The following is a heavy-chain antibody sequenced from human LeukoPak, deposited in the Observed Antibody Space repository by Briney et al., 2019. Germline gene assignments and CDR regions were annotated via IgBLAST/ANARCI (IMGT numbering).Heavy chain of an antibody. CDR3: ARMKVYYDFWSGYSRDAFDI. D-gene: IGHD3-3*01. Sequence: SETLSLTCTVSGGSISSHYWSWIRQPPGKGLEWIGYIYYSGSTNYNPSLKSRVTISVDTSKNQFSLKLSSVTAADTAVYYCARMKVYYDFWSGYSRDAFDIWGRGTMVTVSS. CDR2: IYYSGST. V-gene: IGHV4-59*11. J-gene: IGHJ3*02. CDR1: GGSISSHY.